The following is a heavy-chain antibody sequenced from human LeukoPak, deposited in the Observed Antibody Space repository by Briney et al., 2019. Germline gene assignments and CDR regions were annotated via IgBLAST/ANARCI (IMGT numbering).Heavy chain of an antibody. J-gene: IGHJ4*02. CDR2: ISHDGSNK. CDR1: QFTFSDCG. Sequence: GGSLRLSCAASQFTFSDCGMHWVRQAPGKGLEWVALISHDGSNKYYADSAKGRFTISRDNSKNTLYLELNSLRVEDTAVYYCAKDRKWSYYGFGYWGQGTLVTVSS. CDR3: AKDRKWSYYGFGY. V-gene: IGHV3-30*18. D-gene: IGHD3-10*01.